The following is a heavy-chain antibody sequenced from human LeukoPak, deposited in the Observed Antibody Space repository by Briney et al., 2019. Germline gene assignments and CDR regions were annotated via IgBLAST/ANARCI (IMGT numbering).Heavy chain of an antibody. J-gene: IGHJ4*02. CDR1: GFTFSSYG. CDR3: ARDNGENYHTAFDY. V-gene: IGHV3-74*01. CDR2: IHGDGRTT. D-gene: IGHD2-8*01. Sequence: GGSLRLSCAASGFTFSSYGIHWVRQVPGKGLVWVSRIHGDGRTTTYADSVKGRFTISRDNAKNTLYLQMNSLRAEDAAVYYCARDNGENYHTAFDYWGQGTLVTVSS.